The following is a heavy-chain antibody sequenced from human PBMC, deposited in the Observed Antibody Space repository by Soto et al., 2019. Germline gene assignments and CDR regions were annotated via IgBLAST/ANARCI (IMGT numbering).Heavy chain of an antibody. D-gene: IGHD2-15*01. V-gene: IGHV1-69*01. J-gene: IGHJ4*02. Sequence: QVQLVQSGAEVKKPGSSVQVSCKASGGTFSSYAITWVRQAPGQGLEWMGGIIPIFGTANYAQKFQGRVPITADESTSTAYMELSSLRSEDTAVYYCAREYCSGGSCYSTFDYWGQGTLVTVSS. CDR2: IIPIFGTA. CDR1: GGTFSSYA. CDR3: AREYCSGGSCYSTFDY.